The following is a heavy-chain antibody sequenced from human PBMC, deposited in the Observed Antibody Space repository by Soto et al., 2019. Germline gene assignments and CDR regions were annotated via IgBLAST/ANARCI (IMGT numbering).Heavy chain of an antibody. CDR3: ARDLPTFIVVVPAAIRGRYYGMDV. Sequence: QVQLVQSGAEVKKPGASVKVSCKASGYTFTSYGISWVRQAPGQGLERMGWISAYNGNTNYAQKLQGRVTMTTDTSTSTAYMELRSLRSDDTAVYYCARDLPTFIVVVPAAIRGRYYGMDVWGQGTTVTVSS. J-gene: IGHJ6*02. CDR2: ISAYNGNT. D-gene: IGHD2-2*02. CDR1: GYTFTSYG. V-gene: IGHV1-18*04.